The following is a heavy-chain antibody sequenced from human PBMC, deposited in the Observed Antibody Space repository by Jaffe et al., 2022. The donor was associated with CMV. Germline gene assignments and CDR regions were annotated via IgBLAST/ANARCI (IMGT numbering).Heavy chain of an antibody. D-gene: IGHD6-13*01. CDR2: ISSSSSYI. Sequence: EVQLVESGGGLVKPGGSLRLSCAASGFTFSSYSMNWVRQAPGKGLEWVSSISSSSSYIYYADSVKGRFTISRDNAKNSLYLQMNSLRAEDTAVYYCARVIEAAAGELDYWGQGTLVTVSS. CDR1: GFTFSSYS. J-gene: IGHJ4*02. V-gene: IGHV3-21*01. CDR3: ARVIEAAAGELDY.